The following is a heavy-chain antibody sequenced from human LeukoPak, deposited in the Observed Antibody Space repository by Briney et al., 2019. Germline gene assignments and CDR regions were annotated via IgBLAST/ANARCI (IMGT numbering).Heavy chain of an antibody. Sequence: VASVKVSCKASGYTFTGYYMHWVRQAPGQGPEWMGWINPNSGGTNYAQKFQGRVTMTRVTSISAADMELSRLISDDTAVYYCESRGGSGTYDFDYWGQGTLVTVSS. V-gene: IGHV1-2*02. CDR3: ESRGGSGTYDFDY. D-gene: IGHD3-10*01. CDR2: INPNSGGT. CDR1: GYTFTGYY. J-gene: IGHJ4*02.